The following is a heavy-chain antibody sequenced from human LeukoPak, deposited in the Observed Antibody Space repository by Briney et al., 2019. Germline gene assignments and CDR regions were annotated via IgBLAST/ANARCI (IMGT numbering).Heavy chain of an antibody. Sequence: ASVKVSCKTSGYSFIDYYIHWVRQAPGQGLEWMGWINSNSADTNYAQNFQGRVTMTRDTSISTAYVDLSRLTSDDTAVYYCARSEIYCNNGFCYREPCDYWGQGTLVTVSS. D-gene: IGHD2-8*01. CDR1: GYSFIDYY. J-gene: IGHJ4*02. V-gene: IGHV1-2*02. CDR2: INSNSADT. CDR3: ARSEIYCNNGFCYREPCDY.